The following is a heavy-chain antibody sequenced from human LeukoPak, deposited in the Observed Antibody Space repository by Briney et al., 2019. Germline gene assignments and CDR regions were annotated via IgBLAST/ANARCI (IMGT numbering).Heavy chain of an antibody. CDR2: INPSDRST. D-gene: IGHD1-7*01. CDR1: GYTFTSYF. V-gene: IGHV1-46*01. Sequence: ASVKVSCKASGYTFTSYFMHWVRQAPGQGLEWMGIINPSDRSTSYAQKFQGRVTVTRDTSTSTVYMELSRLRSDDTAVYYCARDSLELRLLPYNWFDPWGQGTLVTVSS. J-gene: IGHJ5*02. CDR3: ARDSLELRLLPYNWFDP.